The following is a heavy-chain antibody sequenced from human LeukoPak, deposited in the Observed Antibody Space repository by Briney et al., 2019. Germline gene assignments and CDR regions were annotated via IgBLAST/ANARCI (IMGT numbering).Heavy chain of an antibody. J-gene: IGHJ5*02. CDR1: GFTFSDCS. D-gene: IGHD1-26*01. V-gene: IGHV3-73*01. CDR3: TRDAGTYNWLDL. Sequence: PGGSLRLSCAASGFTFSDCSIHWVRQASGKGLEWVGLIDKKTKNYETAYAASVRGRFTISRDDSQNTAYLQMYSLETEDTALYYCTRDAGTYNWLDLWGQGTLVTVSS. CDR2: IDKKTKNYET.